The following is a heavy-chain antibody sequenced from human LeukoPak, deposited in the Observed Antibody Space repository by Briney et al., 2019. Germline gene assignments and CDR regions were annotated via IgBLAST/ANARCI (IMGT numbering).Heavy chain of an antibody. V-gene: IGHV3-30*18. CDR3: AKEVIHGYYYYYMDV. J-gene: IGHJ6*03. Sequence: GRSLTLSCAASVFTLSRYGTHWVRQAPGKGREWVADISYDGRDKKYAESVKGRYTISRDNSKNTLYLQMNSLRAENTAVYYCAKEVIHGYYYYYMDVWGKGTAVTVSS. CDR2: ISYDGRDK. CDR1: VFTLSRYG.